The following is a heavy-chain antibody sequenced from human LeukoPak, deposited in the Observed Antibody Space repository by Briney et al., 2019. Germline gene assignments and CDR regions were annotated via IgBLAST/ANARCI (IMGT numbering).Heavy chain of an antibody. V-gene: IGHV1-2*02. CDR2: INPNSGGT. Sequence: GASVKVSCKASGYTFTGYYMHWVRQAPGQGLEWMGWINPNSGGTNYAQKFQGRVTMTRDTSISTAYMELSSLRSEDTAVYYCARDRSYCSSTSCYRHYYYYMDVWGKGTTVTVSS. D-gene: IGHD2-2*01. CDR3: ARDRSYCSSTSCYRHYYYYMDV. CDR1: GYTFTGYY. J-gene: IGHJ6*03.